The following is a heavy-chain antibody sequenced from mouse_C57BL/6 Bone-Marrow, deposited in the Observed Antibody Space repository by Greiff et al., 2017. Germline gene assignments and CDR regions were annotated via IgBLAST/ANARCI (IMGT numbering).Heavy chain of an antibody. CDR1: GYTFTSYW. CDR3: AREPTTVVHFDV. Sequence: QVQLQQPGAELVKPGASVKLSCKASGYTFTSYWMHWVKKRPGQGLEWIGMIHPNRGSTNYNEKFKSKATLTVDKSSSTAYMQLSSLTSDDSAVYYCAREPTTVVHFDVWGTGTTVTVSS. CDR2: IHPNRGST. V-gene: IGHV1-64*01. J-gene: IGHJ1*03. D-gene: IGHD1-1*01.